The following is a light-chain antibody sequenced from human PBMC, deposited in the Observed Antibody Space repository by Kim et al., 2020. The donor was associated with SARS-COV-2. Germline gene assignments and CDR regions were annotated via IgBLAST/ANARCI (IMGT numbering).Light chain of an antibody. V-gene: IGLV3-1*01. CDR1: KLGDKY. J-gene: IGLJ2*01. CDR2: QDS. Sequence: VSPGQTASITCSGDKLGDKYACWYQQKPGQSPVLVIYQDSKRPSGIPERFYGSNSGNTATLTISGTQAMDEADYYCQAWDSSTVVFGGGTQLTVL. CDR3: QAWDSSTVV.